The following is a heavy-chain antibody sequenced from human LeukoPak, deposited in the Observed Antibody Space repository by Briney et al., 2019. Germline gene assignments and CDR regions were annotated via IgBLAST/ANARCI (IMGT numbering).Heavy chain of an antibody. J-gene: IGHJ5*02. CDR3: AKARGFCSGGSCYNPFDP. D-gene: IGHD2-15*01. CDR2: ISGSGGST. V-gene: IGHV3-23*01. CDR1: GFXFSSYA. Sequence: PGGSLRLSCAASGFXFSSYAISWVRQAPGKGLEWVSGISGSGGSTYYADSVKGRFTISRDNSKNTLYVQMNSLRAEDTAVHYCAKARGFCSGGSCYNPFDPWGQGTLVTVSS.